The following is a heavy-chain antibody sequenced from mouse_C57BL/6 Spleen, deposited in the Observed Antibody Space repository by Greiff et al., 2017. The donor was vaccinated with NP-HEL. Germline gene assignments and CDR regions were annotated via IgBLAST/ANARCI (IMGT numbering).Heavy chain of an antibody. CDR2: ISDGGSYT. J-gene: IGHJ2*01. CDR3: ARGHLGGD. V-gene: IGHV5-4*03. CDR1: GFTFSSYA. Sequence: DVKLVESGGGLVKPGGSLKLSCAASGFTFSSYAMSWVRQTPEKRLEWVATISDGGSYTYYPDNVKGRFTISRDNAKNNLYLQMSHLKSEDTAMYYCARGHLGGDWGQGTTLTVSS. D-gene: IGHD3-1*01.